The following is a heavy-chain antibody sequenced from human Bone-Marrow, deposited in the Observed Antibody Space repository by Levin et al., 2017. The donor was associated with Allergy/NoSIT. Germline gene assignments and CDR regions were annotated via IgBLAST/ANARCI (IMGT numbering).Heavy chain of an antibody. CDR1: GFTFSSFW. D-gene: IGHD2-2*02. CDR3: VRDLYGRDDH. CDR2: IKGDGSTT. V-gene: IGHV3-74*03. Sequence: GGSLRLSCVASGFTFSSFWMHWVRQAPGKGLVWLSHIKGDGSTTTYADSVKGRFTISRDNAKNTLYLQMNSLSAEDTAVYYCVRDLYGRDDHWGQGTLATVSS. J-gene: IGHJ4*02.